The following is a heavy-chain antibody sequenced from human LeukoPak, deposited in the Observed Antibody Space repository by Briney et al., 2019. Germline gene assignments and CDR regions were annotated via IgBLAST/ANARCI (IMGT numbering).Heavy chain of an antibody. J-gene: IGHJ4*02. Sequence: GGSLRLSCAASGFTFSSYSMNWVRQAPGKGLEWVSSISSSSSYIYYADSVKGRFTISRDNAKNSLYLQMNSLRAEDTAVYYCARELFLSSYYFDYWGQGTLVTVSS. CDR3: ARELFLSSYYFDY. CDR2: ISSSSSYI. CDR1: GFTFSSYS. V-gene: IGHV3-21*01. D-gene: IGHD3-22*01.